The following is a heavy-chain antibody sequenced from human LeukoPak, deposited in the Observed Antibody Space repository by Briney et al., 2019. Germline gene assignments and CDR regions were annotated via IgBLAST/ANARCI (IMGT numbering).Heavy chain of an antibody. CDR1: GGSFSSHY. V-gene: IGHV4-59*11. J-gene: IGHJ4*02. D-gene: IGHD5-18*01. Sequence: PSETLSLTCTVSGGSFSSHYWSWLRQPPGKGLEWIGYMFDTRRTKANPSLESRVTLLADTSKNQLSLRLTSVTAADTAVYYCATIKRGNIFGYFDFWGQGILVTVSS. CDR3: ATIKRGNIFGYFDF. CDR2: MFDTRRT.